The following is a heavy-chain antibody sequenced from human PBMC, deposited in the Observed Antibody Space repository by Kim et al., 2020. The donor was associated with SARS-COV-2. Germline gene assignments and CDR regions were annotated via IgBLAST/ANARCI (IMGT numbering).Heavy chain of an antibody. CDR1: GYSFTNYW. CDR3: ARLGSEWELLYYFDY. V-gene: IGHV5-51*01. D-gene: IGHD1-26*01. Sequence: GESLKISCKGSGYSFTNYWIVWVRQTPGKGLEWMRIIFPGDSDTRYSPSFQGQVTISADKSISTAYLQWSSLKASDTAMYYCARLGSEWELLYYFDYWGQGTLVTVSS. J-gene: IGHJ4*02. CDR2: IFPGDSDT.